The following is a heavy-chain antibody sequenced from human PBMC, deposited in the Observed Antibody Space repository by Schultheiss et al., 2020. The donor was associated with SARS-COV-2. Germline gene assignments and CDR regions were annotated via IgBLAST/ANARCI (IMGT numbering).Heavy chain of an antibody. V-gene: IGHV3-9*03. Sequence: GGSLRLSCTASGFTFGDYAMHWVRQAPGKGLEWVSGISWNSGSIGYADSVKGRFTISRDNAKNSLYLQMNSLRAEDMALYYCAKSVTGTVGYFDYWGQGTLVTVSS. D-gene: IGHD1-1*01. CDR1: GFTFGDYA. CDR3: AKSVTGTVGYFDY. CDR2: ISWNSGSI. J-gene: IGHJ4*02.